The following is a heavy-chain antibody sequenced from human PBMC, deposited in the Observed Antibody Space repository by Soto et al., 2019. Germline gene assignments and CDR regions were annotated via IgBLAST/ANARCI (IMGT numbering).Heavy chain of an antibody. V-gene: IGHV3-30*18. J-gene: IGHJ4*02. D-gene: IGHD1-26*01. CDR2: VSKDGSDQ. CDR1: GFTFSTYG. Sequence: QVQLVESGGGVVQPGTSLRLSCAASGFTFSTYGMHWVRQVPGKGLEWVAVVSKDGSDQFYEDSVKGRFTVSRDNSMNTLFLQMNTLRLEDTAVYYCSKDRWEFTRYFDSWGQGMLVTVSS. CDR3: SKDRWEFTRYFDS.